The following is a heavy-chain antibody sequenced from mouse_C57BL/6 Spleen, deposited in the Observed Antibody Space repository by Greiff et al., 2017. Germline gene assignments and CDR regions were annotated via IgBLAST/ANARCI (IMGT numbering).Heavy chain of an antibody. J-gene: IGHJ3*01. D-gene: IGHD2-5*01. CDR1: GFNIKNTY. CDR3: ARSGDYSNYGFAY. V-gene: IGHV14-3*01. CDR2: IDPANGNT. Sequence: VQLQQSVAELVRPGASVKLSCTASGFNIKNTYMHWVQQRPEQGLEWIGRIDPANGNTKSAPKFQGKATITADTSSNTAYLQLSSLTSEDTAIYYGARSGDYSNYGFAYWGQGTLVTVSA.